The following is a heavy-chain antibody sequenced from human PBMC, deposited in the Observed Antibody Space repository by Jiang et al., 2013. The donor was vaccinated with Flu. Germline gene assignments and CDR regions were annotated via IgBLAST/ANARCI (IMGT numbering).Heavy chain of an antibody. J-gene: IGHJ2*01. CDR3: ARASRNDWYFDL. Sequence: VSYISISSSTIYYADSVKGRFTISRDNAKNSLYLQMNSLRDEDTAVYYCARASRNDWYFDLWGRGTLVTVSS. V-gene: IGHV3-48*02. CDR2: ISISSSTI. D-gene: IGHD3-16*01.